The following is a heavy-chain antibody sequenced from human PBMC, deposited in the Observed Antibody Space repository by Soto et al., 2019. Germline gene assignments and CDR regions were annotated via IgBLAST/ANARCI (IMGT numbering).Heavy chain of an antibody. CDR3: ARPGLNGQTGDY. CDR2: INMDGSST. V-gene: IGHV3-74*01. D-gene: IGHD2-8*01. CDR1: GFTFSSSC. Sequence: XGSLRVSCAASGFTFSSSCMHWVRQAPGKGLVWVSRINMDGSSTNYADSVKGRFTISRDNAKNTLYLQMNSLRAEDTAVYYCARPGLNGQTGDYWGQGTVVTVYS. J-gene: IGHJ4*02.